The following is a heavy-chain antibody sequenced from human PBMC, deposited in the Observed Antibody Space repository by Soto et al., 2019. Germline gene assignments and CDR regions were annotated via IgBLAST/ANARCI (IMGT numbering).Heavy chain of an antibody. V-gene: IGHV3-33*01. CDR2: IWYDGSNK. J-gene: IGHJ6*02. D-gene: IGHD6-19*01. CDR1: GFTFSSYG. Sequence: PGGSLRLFCAASGFTFSSYGMHWVRQAPGKGLEWVAVIWYDGSNKYYADSVKGRFTISRDNSKNTLYLQMNSLRAEDTAVYYCARSRVAVAVGMDVWGQGTTVTVSS. CDR3: ARSRVAVAVGMDV.